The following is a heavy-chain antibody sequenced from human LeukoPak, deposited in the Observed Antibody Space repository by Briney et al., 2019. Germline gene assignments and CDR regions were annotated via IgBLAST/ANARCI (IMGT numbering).Heavy chain of an antibody. V-gene: IGHV3-21*01. CDR1: GFIFRSYS. D-gene: IGHD4-11*01. CDR3: ARAPGTIYSNYANPDY. CDR2: ISADRTYI. J-gene: IGHJ4*02. Sequence: GGSLRLSCEASGFIFRSYSMNWVRQAPGKGLEWISCISADRTYIHYADSVKGRFTISRDNATNSLSLQMDSLRAEDTAVYYCARAPGTIYSNYANPDYWGRGTLVTVSS.